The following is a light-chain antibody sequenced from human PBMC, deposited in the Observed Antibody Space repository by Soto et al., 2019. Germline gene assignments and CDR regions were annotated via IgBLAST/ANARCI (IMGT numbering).Light chain of an antibody. CDR1: QSVSSSY. J-gene: IGKJ5*01. CDR2: GAS. V-gene: IGKV3-20*01. CDR3: QQYGSSLLT. Sequence: EIVLTQSPGTLSLSPGERATLSCRASQSVSSSYLAWYQQKPGQAPRLLTYGASSRATGIPDRFSGSGSGTDFTLSVSRVEPEDFAVYYCQQYGSSLLTFGQGTRLEIK.